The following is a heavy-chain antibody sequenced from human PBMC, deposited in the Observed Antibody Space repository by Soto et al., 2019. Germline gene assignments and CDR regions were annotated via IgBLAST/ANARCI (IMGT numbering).Heavy chain of an antibody. V-gene: IGHV4-30-4*01. J-gene: IGHJ4*02. D-gene: IGHD6-13*01. CDR2: IYYSGST. Sequence: QVQLQESGPGLVKPSQTLSLTCTVSGGSISSGDYYWSWIRQPPGKGLEWIGSIYYSGSTYYNPSLKSRVTLSVDTSKNQFSLKLNSVTAAYTAVYYCASRHSSPYFDYWGQGTLATVSS. CDR3: ASRHSSPYFDY. CDR1: GGSISSGDYY.